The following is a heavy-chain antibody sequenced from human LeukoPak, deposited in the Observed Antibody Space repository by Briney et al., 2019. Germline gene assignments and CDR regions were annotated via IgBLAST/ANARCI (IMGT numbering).Heavy chain of an antibody. CDR1: GGTISSSTYY. V-gene: IGHV4-61*01. D-gene: IGHD3-22*01. CDR2: IYDSGST. J-gene: IGHJ4*02. Sequence: SETLSLTCTVSGGTISSSTYYWSWIRQPPGKGLEWIGNIYDSGSTNYNPSLKSRLTISVDTSKNQCSLKLSSVTAADTAVYYCARQSISGSSLSYFDYWGQGTLVNVSS. CDR3: ARQSISGSSLSYFDY.